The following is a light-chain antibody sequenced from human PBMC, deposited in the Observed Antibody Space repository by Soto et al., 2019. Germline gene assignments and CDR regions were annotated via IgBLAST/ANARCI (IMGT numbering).Light chain of an antibody. V-gene: IGLV1-40*01. CDR2: GNI. J-gene: IGLJ2*01. Sequence: QSVLTQPPSVSGAPGQRVTISCTWSSSNIGAGYDVHWYQQLPGTAPKILIYGNINRPSGVPDRFSGSKSGTSASLAITGLQAEDEADYYCQSYDSSLSVVFGGGTKLTVL. CDR1: SSNIGAGYD. CDR3: QSYDSSLSVV.